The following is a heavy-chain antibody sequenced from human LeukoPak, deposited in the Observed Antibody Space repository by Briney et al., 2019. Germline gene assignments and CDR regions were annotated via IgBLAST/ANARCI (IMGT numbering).Heavy chain of an antibody. Sequence: PGGSLRLSCAASGFTFSSYSMNWVRQAPGKGLEWVSAISGSGGSTYYADSVKGRFTISRDNAKNSLYLQMNSLRAEDTAVYYCARDYAPRGGYYYYYMDVWGKGTTVTISS. D-gene: IGHD3-16*01. CDR2: ISGSGGST. CDR3: ARDYAPRGGYYYYYMDV. CDR1: GFTFSSYS. V-gene: IGHV3-21*01. J-gene: IGHJ6*03.